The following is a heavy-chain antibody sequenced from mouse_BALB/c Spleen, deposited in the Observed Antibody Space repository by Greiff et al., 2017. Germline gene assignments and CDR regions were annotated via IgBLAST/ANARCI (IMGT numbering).Heavy chain of an antibody. D-gene: IGHD2-1*01. CDR3: ARDRGNPAWFAY. CDR1: GYSITSGYY. V-gene: IGHV3-6*02. J-gene: IGHJ3*01. CDR2: ISYDGSN. Sequence: ESGPGLVKPSQSLSLTCSVTGYSITSGYYWNWIRQFPGNKLEWMGYISYDGSNNYNPSLKNRISITRDTSKNQFFLKLNSVTTEDTATYYCARDRGNPAWFAYWGQGTLVTVSA.